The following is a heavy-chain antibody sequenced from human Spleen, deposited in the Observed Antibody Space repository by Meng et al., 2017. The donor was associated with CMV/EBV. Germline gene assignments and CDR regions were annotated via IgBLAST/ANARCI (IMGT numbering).Heavy chain of an antibody. CDR2: IFHLGNI. CDR1: GASINNSHW. V-gene: IGHV4-4*01. CDR3: ASSALYSASTFY. J-gene: IGHJ4*02. D-gene: IGHD3-10*02. Sequence: FAVSGASINNSHWWSWVRQPPGKGLEWIGEIFHLGNINYNPSLKSRVTISMDKSKNEFSLNLASLTAADTAVYFCASSALYSASTFYWGRGTLVTVSS.